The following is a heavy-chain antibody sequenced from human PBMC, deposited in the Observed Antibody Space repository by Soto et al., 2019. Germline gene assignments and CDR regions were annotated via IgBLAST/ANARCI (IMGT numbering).Heavy chain of an antibody. CDR2: VSFNEDKK. Sequence: VQLVESGGCVVQPGRSLRLSCAGSGFTFSTFALHWVRQAPGKGLEWVAVVSFNEDKKDYAESVKGRFTISRDNSKNTLSLHMTNLRPEDTAVYRCATDSFGDYLPTYGMDVWGPGTTVIVSS. CDR3: ATDSFGDYLPTYGMDV. D-gene: IGHD4-17*01. V-gene: IGHV3-30-3*01. J-gene: IGHJ6*02. CDR1: GFTFSTFA.